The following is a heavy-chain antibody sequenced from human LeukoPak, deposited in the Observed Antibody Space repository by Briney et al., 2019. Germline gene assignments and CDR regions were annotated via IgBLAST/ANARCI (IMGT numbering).Heavy chain of an antibody. CDR2: IWYDGSNK. D-gene: IGHD3-16*01. CDR1: GFTFSNYG. J-gene: IGHJ4*02. CDR3: SRASGHLYPAADY. V-gene: IGHV3-33*01. Sequence: GGSLRLSCAASGFTFSNYGMHWVRQAPGEGLEWVAVIWYDGSNKNHADFVKGRFIISRDNSRETLYLHMKRLSAEDKGLYFWSRASGHLYPAADYWGQGTLVTVSS.